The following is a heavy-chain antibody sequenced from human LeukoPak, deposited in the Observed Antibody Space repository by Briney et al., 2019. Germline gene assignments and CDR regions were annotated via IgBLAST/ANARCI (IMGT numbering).Heavy chain of an antibody. CDR3: ARSISGGSYGYFDY. J-gene: IGHJ4*02. Sequence: PGGSLRLSCAASGFTFSSYAMHWVRQAPGKGLEWVAVISYDGSNKYYADSVKGRFTISRDNSKNTLYLQMNSLRAEDTAVYYCARSISGGSYGYFDYWGQGTLVTVSS. CDR2: ISYDGSNK. V-gene: IGHV3-30-3*01. CDR1: GFTFSSYA. D-gene: IGHD1-26*01.